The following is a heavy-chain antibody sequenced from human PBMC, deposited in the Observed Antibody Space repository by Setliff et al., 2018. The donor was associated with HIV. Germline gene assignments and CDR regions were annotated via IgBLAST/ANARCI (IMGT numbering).Heavy chain of an antibody. J-gene: IGHJ4*02. D-gene: IGHD2-21*02. CDR3: ARHHPYGGNSPVGY. CDR1: GGSISNDNYY. Sequence: SETLSLTCNVSGGSISNDNYYWGWIRQPPGKGLEWIGNIFYSGNTYYNPSLKSRVTISVDTSKNQFSLKLSSVTAADTAVYYCARHHPYGGNSPVGYWGQGTLVTVSS. V-gene: IGHV4-39*01. CDR2: IFYSGNT.